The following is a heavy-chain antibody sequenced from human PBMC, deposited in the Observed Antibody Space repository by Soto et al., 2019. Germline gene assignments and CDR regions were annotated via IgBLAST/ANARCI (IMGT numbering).Heavy chain of an antibody. CDR1: GYTFTTYA. V-gene: IGHV1-3*01. CDR3: ARDGITGTATLDY. D-gene: IGHD1-20*01. CDR2: INAGHGNT. Sequence: ASVKVSCKASGYTFTTYAIHWVRQAPGQRLEWMGWINAGHGNTKYSQNFQDRVTITRDTSASTAYMELSSLRSEDTAVYYCARDGITGTATLDYWGQGTLVPVSS. J-gene: IGHJ4*02.